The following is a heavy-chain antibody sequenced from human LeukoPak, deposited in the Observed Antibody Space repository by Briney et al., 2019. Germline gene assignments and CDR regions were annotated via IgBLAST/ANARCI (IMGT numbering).Heavy chain of an antibody. J-gene: IGHJ4*02. D-gene: IGHD2-15*01. CDR2: IYSGGTT. Sequence: PGGSLRLSCAASGFTVSSNYMSWVRQAPGKGLEWVSVIYSGGTTYYADSVKGRFTISRDNSKYTLYLQMNSLRAEYTAVYYCAATYCSGGSCYLPFWGQGTLVTVSS. V-gene: IGHV3-53*01. CDR1: GFTVSSNY. CDR3: AATYCSGGSCYLPF.